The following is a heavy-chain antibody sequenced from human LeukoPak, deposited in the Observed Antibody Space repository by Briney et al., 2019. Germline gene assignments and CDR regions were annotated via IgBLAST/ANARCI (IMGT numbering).Heavy chain of an antibody. CDR3: ARVWVVLPAAIRD. D-gene: IGHD2-2*02. Sequence: GGSLTLSCAASGFFFDSYSLNWVRQAPGKGLEWISYITDGSDTKYYAESVEGRFTISRDNAKKSLYLQMNSLRAEDTAVYYCARVWVVLPAAIRDWGQGTLVTVSS. V-gene: IGHV3-48*01. CDR2: ITDGSDTK. J-gene: IGHJ4*02. CDR1: GFFFDSYS.